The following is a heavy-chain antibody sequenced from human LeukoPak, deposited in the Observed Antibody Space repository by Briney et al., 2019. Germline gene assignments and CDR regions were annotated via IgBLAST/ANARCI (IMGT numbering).Heavy chain of an antibody. CDR2: MYYSGST. CDR1: GGSMSTYY. J-gene: IGHJ4*02. Sequence: SETLSLTCAVSGGSMSTYYWSWIRQPPGKGLEWIGYMYYSGSTNYKPSLKSRVTVSVDTSKNQFSLKLSSVIAADTAMYYCARLRRPGIFDYWGQGTLVTVSS. D-gene: IGHD3-10*01. CDR3: ARLRRPGIFDY. V-gene: IGHV4-59*08.